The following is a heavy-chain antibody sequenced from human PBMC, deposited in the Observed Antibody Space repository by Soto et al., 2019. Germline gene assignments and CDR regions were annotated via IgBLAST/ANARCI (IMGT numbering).Heavy chain of an antibody. J-gene: IGHJ4*02. V-gene: IGHV4-4*07. CDR3: ARDNGDGYNLYY. CDR2: VYSSGRA. D-gene: IGHD5-18*01. Sequence: QVQLQESGPGLVEPSETLSLTCTVSGGSMNGFYWNWIRQPAGGGLEWIGRVYSSGRADYIPSLKSRITMSVDTSKNQFYLNLRFVTAADTAVYYCARDNGDGYNLYYWGQGALVTVSS. CDR1: GGSMNGFY.